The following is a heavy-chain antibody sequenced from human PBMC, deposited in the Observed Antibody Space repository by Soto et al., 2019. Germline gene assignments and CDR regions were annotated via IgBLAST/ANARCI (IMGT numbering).Heavy chain of an antibody. V-gene: IGHV4-59*02. D-gene: IGHD5-18*01. CDR3: ASSPPAMVAPNI. CDR1: GGSVSSYS. J-gene: IGHJ4*02. CDR2: VYYSGST. Sequence: KPSETLSLTCTVSGGSVSSYSWTWVRQPPGKGLEWIGYVYYSGSTHYNPSLKSRVTISLDTSKNQFSLKLTSVTAADTAMHFCASSPPAMVAPNIWGQGTLVTVSS.